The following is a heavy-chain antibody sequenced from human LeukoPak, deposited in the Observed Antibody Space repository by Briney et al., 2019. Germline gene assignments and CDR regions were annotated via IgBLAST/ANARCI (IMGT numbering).Heavy chain of an antibody. V-gene: IGHV4-31*03. CDR2: IYYRGST. D-gene: IGHD6-13*01. CDR3: ARLPYDSTWHPLDY. CDR1: GGSISSGGYY. Sequence: SETLSLTCTVSGGSISSGGYYWSWIRQHPGKGLEWIGYIYYRGSTYYNPSLKSRLTISVDTSKNQFSLNLGSVTAADTAVYYCARLPYDSTWHPLDYWGQGTLVTVSS. J-gene: IGHJ4*02.